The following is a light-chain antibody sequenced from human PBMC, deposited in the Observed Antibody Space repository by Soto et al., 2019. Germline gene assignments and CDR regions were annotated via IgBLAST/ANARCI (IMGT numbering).Light chain of an antibody. CDR1: QSISNY. CDR3: QQSYNTPRT. J-gene: IGKJ1*01. Sequence: DIQMTQSPSSLYASVGDRVSITCRASQSISNYLNWYQQKPGKAPKVLIYAASSLQSGVPSRFSGSGSGTDFTLTISSLQPEDFATYYCQQSYNTPRTFGQGTK. CDR2: AAS. V-gene: IGKV1-39*01.